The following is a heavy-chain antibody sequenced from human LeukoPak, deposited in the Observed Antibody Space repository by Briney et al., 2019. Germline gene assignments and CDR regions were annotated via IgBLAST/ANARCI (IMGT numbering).Heavy chain of an antibody. J-gene: IGHJ4*02. CDR2: INPNDLST. CDR1: GYTFTNFY. Sequence: ASVKVSCKASGYTFTNFYMHWVRQAPGQGLEWMGVINPNDLSTIYAQNFQGRLTMTKDTSTNTIYKELRSLRSEDTAVYFCARVAGYDAFFDYWGQGSLVTVSS. D-gene: IGHD2-2*01. V-gene: IGHV1-46*01. CDR3: ARVAGYDAFFDY.